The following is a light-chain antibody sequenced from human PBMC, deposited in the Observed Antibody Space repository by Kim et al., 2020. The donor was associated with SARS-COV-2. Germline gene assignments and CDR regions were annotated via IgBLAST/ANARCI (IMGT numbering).Light chain of an antibody. CDR1: QSVRSNY. V-gene: IGKV3-20*01. Sequence: APGERATLSCRASQSVRSNYLAWYQQKPGLAPRLLIYTASSRATGIPDRFSGSGSGTYFTLTISRLEPEDFAVYYCQHYGDPARTFGQGTKVDIK. CDR2: TAS. CDR3: QHYGDPART. J-gene: IGKJ1*01.